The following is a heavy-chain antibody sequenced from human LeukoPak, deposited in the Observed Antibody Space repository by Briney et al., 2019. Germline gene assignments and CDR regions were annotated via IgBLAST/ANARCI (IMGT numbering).Heavy chain of an antibody. Sequence: SETLSLTCTVSGGSISSSSYYWGWIRQPPGKGLEWIGNIYYSGSTYYNPSLKSRVTISVDTSKNQFSLKLSSVTAADTAVYYCARGRRGYDYVWGSYRHYNYFDYWGQGTLVTVSS. CDR2: IYYSGST. CDR3: ARGRRGYDYVWGSYRHYNYFDY. V-gene: IGHV4-39*02. D-gene: IGHD3-16*02. J-gene: IGHJ4*02. CDR1: GGSISSSSYY.